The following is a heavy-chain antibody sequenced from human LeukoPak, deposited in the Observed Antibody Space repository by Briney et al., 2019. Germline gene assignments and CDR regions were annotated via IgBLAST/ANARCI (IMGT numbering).Heavy chain of an antibody. CDR2: ISDRGSYI. Sequence: PGGSLRLSCTASGFTFNTYSMNWVRQAPGKGLEWVASISDRGSYIYYTDSVKGRFTITRDNAKNTLYLQMNSLRAEDTAVYYCARDGGYYDILTGYSDAFDIWGQGTMVTVSS. CDR3: ARDGGYYDILTGYSDAFDI. D-gene: IGHD3-9*01. CDR1: GFTFNTYS. V-gene: IGHV3-21*04. J-gene: IGHJ3*02.